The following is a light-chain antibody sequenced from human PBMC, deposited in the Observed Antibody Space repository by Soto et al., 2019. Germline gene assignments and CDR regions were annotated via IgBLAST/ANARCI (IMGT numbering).Light chain of an antibody. J-gene: IGKJ1*01. Sequence: ETVMTQSPATLSVSPGERATLSCRASQSVNSDLAWYQKKPGQAPRLLIYGASTRATGIPARFSGGGSGTEFTLTISSLQSEDFAVYYCQQNNNWPRTFDQGTKVDIK. CDR2: GAS. V-gene: IGKV3-15*01. CDR3: QQNNNWPRT. CDR1: QSVNSD.